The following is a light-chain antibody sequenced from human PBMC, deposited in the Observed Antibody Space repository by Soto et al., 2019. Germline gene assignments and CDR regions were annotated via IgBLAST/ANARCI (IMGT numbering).Light chain of an antibody. CDR3: CSYAGRPWV. J-gene: IGLJ3*02. CDR2: DVI. V-gene: IGLV2-11*01. Sequence: QSALTQPRSVSGSPGQSVTISCTGTSSDVGVYDYVSWYRQHPGKAPKLMIYDVIKRPSGVPDRFSGSKSGNTASLTISGLQAEDEADYYCCSYAGRPWVFGGGTKLTVL. CDR1: SSDVGVYDY.